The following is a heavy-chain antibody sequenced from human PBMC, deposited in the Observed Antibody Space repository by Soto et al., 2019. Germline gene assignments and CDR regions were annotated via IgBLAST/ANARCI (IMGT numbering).Heavy chain of an antibody. V-gene: IGHV4-31*03. CDR2: IYYSGST. D-gene: IGHD3-10*01. CDR1: GGSISSGGYY. J-gene: IGHJ6*02. CDR3: VRDPSMVRGVTHYYYYGMDV. Sequence: SETLSLTCTVSGGSISSGGYYWSWIRQHPGKGLEWIGYIYYSGSTYYNPSLKSRVTISVDTSKNQFSLKLSSVTAADTAVYYCVRDPSMVRGVTHYYYYGMDVWGQGTTVTVSS.